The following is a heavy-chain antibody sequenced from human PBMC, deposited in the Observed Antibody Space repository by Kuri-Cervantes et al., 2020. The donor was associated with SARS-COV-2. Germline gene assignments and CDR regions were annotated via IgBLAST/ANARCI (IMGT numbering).Heavy chain of an antibody. CDR3: AKGQQWLVLGGIDY. D-gene: IGHD6-19*01. CDR1: GFTFSSYA. Sequence: GGSLRLSCAASGFTFSSYAMSWVRQAPGKGLEWVSAISGSGGSTYYADSVKGRFTISRDNSKNTLYLQMNSLRAEDTAVYYCAKGQQWLVLGGIDYWGQGTLVTVSS. J-gene: IGHJ4*02. CDR2: ISGSGGST. V-gene: IGHV3-23*01.